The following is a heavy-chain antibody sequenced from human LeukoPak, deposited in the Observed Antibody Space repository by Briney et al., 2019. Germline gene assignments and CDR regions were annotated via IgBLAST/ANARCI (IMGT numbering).Heavy chain of an antibody. D-gene: IGHD1-26*01. J-gene: IGHJ4*02. V-gene: IGHV3-7*01. CDR1: GFTFSSYW. CDR2: INRDGRKQ. CDR3: AKVGAWELQRVFEN. Sequence: PGGFLRFSCEVSGFTFSSYWMTWARNIPGKGLDWVANINRDGRKQHYVESVKGRLTISRDNGRNSLYLQMDSLRVDDTAVYYCAKVGAWELQRVFENWGQGTLVTVSS.